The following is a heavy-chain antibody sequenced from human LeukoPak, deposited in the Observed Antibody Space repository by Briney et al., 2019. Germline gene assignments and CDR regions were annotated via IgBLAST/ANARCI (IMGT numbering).Heavy chain of an antibody. V-gene: IGHV1-46*01. D-gene: IGHD6-19*01. CDR3: AKALVVAAHFDY. CDR2: INPSGGST. CDR1: GYTFTSYY. J-gene: IGHJ4*02. Sequence: ASVKVSCKASGYTFTSYYMHWVRQAPGQGLEWMGIINPSGGSTSYAQKFQGRVTMTRDTSTSTVYMELSSLRSEDTAVYYCAKALVVAAHFDYWGQGTLVTVSS.